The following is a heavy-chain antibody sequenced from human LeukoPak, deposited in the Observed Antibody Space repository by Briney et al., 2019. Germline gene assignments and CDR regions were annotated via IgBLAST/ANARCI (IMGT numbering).Heavy chain of an antibody. CDR3: ASSGGDYYYYYMDV. V-gene: IGHV1-69*13. D-gene: IGHD3-10*01. CDR1: GGTFSRYS. Sequence: SVKVSCKASGGTFSRYSISRVRQAPGQGLEWMGGITPTLGTPDYSQKFQGRVTITADESTSTVYMEMSSLRSEDTAVYYCASSGGDYYYYYMDVWGTGTTVTISS. J-gene: IGHJ6*03. CDR2: ITPTLGTP.